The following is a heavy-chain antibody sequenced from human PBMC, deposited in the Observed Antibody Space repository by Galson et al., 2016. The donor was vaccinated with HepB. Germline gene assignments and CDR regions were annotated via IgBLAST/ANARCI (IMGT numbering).Heavy chain of an antibody. CDR2: IYSGGNT. CDR3: STLNPASPYFDY. CDR1: EFTVSNNY. V-gene: IGHV3-53*01. Sequence: SLRLSCAASEFTVSNNYMSWVRQAPGKGLEWVSLIYSGGNTRYADSVKGRFTISRDNSKNTVYLQMNNLRAEDTAVYYCSTLNPASPYFDYWGQGTLVTVSS. J-gene: IGHJ4*02.